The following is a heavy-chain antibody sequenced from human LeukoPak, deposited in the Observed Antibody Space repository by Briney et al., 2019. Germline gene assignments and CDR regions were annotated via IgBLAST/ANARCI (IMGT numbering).Heavy chain of an antibody. V-gene: IGHV1-46*01. D-gene: IGHD2-21*01. CDR2: INPSGGST. J-gene: IGHJ4*02. Sequence: ASVTVSCKGSGYTFTSYYMHWVRQAPGQGLEWMGIINPSGGSTSYAQKFQGRVTMTRDMSTSTVYMELSSLRSEDTAVYYCAKGRLNRYGGGDYWGQGTLVTVSS. CDR1: GYTFTSYY. CDR3: AKGRLNRYGGGDY.